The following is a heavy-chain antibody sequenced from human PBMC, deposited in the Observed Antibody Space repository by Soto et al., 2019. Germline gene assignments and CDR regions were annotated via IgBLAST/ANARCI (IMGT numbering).Heavy chain of an antibody. CDR3: ATPRPLLRHDILTGQNWFDP. Sequence: GGSLRLSCVASGFFFRDFGMHWVRQAPGKGLEWVAVIWYDGSNTYQGESVKGRFTISRDNSKNTLYLRMNSLRAEDTAVYYCATPRPLLRHDILTGQNWFDPWGQGTLVTVSS. CDR1: GFFFRDFG. CDR2: IWYDGSNT. J-gene: IGHJ5*02. V-gene: IGHV3-30*02. D-gene: IGHD3-9*01.